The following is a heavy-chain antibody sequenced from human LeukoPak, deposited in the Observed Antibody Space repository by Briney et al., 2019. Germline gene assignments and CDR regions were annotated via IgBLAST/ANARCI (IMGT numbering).Heavy chain of an antibody. CDR1: GGTFSSYA. J-gene: IGHJ4*02. D-gene: IGHD6-13*01. V-gene: IGHV1-69*01. Sequence: SVEVSCKASGGTFSSYAISWVRQAPGQGLEWMGGIIPIFGTANYAQKFQGRVTITADESTSTAYMELSSLRSEDTAVYYCARYPYSSMDSFDYWGQGTLVTVSS. CDR3: ARYPYSSMDSFDY. CDR2: IIPIFGTA.